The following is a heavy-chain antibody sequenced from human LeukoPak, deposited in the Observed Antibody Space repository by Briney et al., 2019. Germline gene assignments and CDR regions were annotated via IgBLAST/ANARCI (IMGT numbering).Heavy chain of an antibody. J-gene: IGHJ5*02. Sequence: ASVKVSWKVSGYTLAELSMHWVRQATGQGLEWMGWMNPNSGNTGYAQKFQGRVTITTDESTSTAYMELSSLRSEDTAVYYCARGGGDDFYPFDPWGQGTLVTVSS. V-gene: IGHV1-8*03. CDR2: MNPNSGNT. CDR3: ARGGGDDFYPFDP. D-gene: IGHD3-3*01. CDR1: GYTLAELS.